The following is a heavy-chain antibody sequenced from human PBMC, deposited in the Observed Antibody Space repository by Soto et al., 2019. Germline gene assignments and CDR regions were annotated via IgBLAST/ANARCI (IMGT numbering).Heavy chain of an antibody. D-gene: IGHD2-15*01. V-gene: IGHV3-23*01. Sequence: PGGSLRLSCAASGFTFSSYAMSWVRQAPGKGLEWVSAISGSGGSTYYADSVKGRFTISRDNSKNTLYLQMNSLRAEDTAVYYCAKSLGYCSGGSCYSAXYYGMDVWGQGTTVTVSS. CDR3: AKSLGYCSGGSCYSAXYYGMDV. CDR1: GFTFSSYA. CDR2: ISGSGGST. J-gene: IGHJ6*02.